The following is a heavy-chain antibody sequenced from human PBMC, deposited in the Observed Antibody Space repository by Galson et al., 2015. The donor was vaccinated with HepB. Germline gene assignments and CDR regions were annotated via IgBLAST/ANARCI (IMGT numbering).Heavy chain of an antibody. CDR1: GYIFTNYW. J-gene: IGHJ4*02. V-gene: IGHV5-51*01. D-gene: IGHD6-13*01. CDR3: ARGVGYASSWYLTEFDY. CDR2: IYPGDSDT. Sequence: QSGAEVKKPGESLKISCKGSGYIFTNYWIAWVRQVPGKGLEWMGIIYPGDSDTRYSPSFRGQVTFSADKSISTAFLQWSSLQASDSAMYYCARGVGYASSWYLTEFDYWGQGTLVTVSS.